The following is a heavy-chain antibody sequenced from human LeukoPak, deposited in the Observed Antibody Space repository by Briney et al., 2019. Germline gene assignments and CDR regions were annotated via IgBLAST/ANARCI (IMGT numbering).Heavy chain of an antibody. V-gene: IGHV3-30*02. D-gene: IGHD3-9*01. CDR2: IRYDGSTK. Sequence: PGGSLRLSCEASGFTFSNYGMYWVRQAPGKGLEWVAFIRYDGSTKYYADSVKGRFTISRDNPKNTLYLQKDSLRVEDTAVYYCAKGGGRYDTLRFPIDYWGQGTLVIVSS. CDR1: GFTFSNYG. CDR3: AKGGGRYDTLRFPIDY. J-gene: IGHJ4*02.